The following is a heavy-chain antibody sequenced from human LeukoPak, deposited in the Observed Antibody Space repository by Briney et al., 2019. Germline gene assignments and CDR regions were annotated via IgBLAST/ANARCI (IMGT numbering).Heavy chain of an antibody. V-gene: IGHV3-23*01. CDR1: GFTFSSYT. J-gene: IGHJ4*02. CDR3: GKDQVKDEGDY. Sequence: TGGSLRLSCAASGFTFSSYTMSWVRQAPGKGLEWVSAISGSGGSTYYADSVKGRFTISRDNSKNTLYLQMNSLRAEDTAVYYCGKDQVKDEGDYWGQGTLVTVSS. D-gene: IGHD2-15*01. CDR2: ISGSGGST.